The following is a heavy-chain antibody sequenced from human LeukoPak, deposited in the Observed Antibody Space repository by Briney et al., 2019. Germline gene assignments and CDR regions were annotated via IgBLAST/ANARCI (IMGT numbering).Heavy chain of an antibody. D-gene: IGHD5-12*01. J-gene: IGHJ4*02. CDR3: AKDKSGYRLDYFDY. CDR2: ISGSGGST. V-gene: IGHV3-23*01. Sequence: GGSLRLSCAASGFTFSSYAMSWVRRAPGKGLEWVSAISGSGGSTYYADSVKGRFTISRDNSKNTLYLQMKSLRAEDTAVYYCAKDKSGYRLDYFDYLGQGTLVTVSS. CDR1: GFTFSSYA.